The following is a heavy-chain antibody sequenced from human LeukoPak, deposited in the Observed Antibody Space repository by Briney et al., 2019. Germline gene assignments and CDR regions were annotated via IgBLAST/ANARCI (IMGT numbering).Heavy chain of an antibody. CDR3: AKDRQIVRGASDC. CDR2: VSGSGGTP. D-gene: IGHD6-6*01. Sequence: GRALRPSSAPSGFVFGNYAMGWVGQAPAQGRGWSSTVSGSGGTPFYADTVKGRFTISRDNSKNTLYMQINSLRAEDTAIYSCAKDRQIVRGASDCWGQGTLVTVSS. J-gene: IGHJ4*02. V-gene: IGHV3-23*01. CDR1: GFVFGNYA.